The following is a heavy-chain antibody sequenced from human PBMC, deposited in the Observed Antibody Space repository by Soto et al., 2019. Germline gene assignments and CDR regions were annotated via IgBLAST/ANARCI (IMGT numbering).Heavy chain of an antibody. CDR1: GGSFSGYY. Sequence: QVQLQQWGAGLLKPSETLSLTCAVYGGSFSGYYWSWIRQPPGKGLEWIGEINHSGSTNYNPSLKRRVTISVDTSKNQFSLKLSSVTAADTAVYYCARGFGELLGYYYGMDVWGQGTTVTVSS. CDR2: INHSGST. CDR3: ARGFGELLGYYYGMDV. D-gene: IGHD3-10*01. V-gene: IGHV4-34*01. J-gene: IGHJ6*02.